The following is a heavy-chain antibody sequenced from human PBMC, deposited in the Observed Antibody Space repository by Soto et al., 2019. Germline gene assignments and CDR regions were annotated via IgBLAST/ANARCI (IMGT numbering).Heavy chain of an antibody. J-gene: IGHJ6*02. CDR3: ARPQQQLGYYYGMDV. CDR1: GGSISISSYY. Sequence: PSETLSLTCPVSGGSISISSYYWGWFRQPPGKGLEWIGSIYYSGSTYYNPSLKSRVTISVDTSKNQFSLKLSSVTAADTAVYYCARPQQQLGYYYGMDVWGQGTTVTVSS. CDR2: IYYSGST. D-gene: IGHD6-13*01. V-gene: IGHV4-39*01.